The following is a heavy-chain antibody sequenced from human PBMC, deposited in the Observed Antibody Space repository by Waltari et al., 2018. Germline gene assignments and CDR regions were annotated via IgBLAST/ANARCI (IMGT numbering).Heavy chain of an antibody. V-gene: IGHV3-48*01. D-gene: IGHD5-12*01. CDR2: ISSSTTT. Sequence: EVQLVESGGGLVQPGESLRLSCAASGFPFSTSNMNWVRQAPGKGLEWVSYISSSTTTYYADYVKGRFTISRDNAKNSLYLQMNSLRAEDTALYYCARGRAGYIQDVFDIWGQGTMVSVSS. CDR1: GFPFSTSN. CDR3: ARGRAGYIQDVFDI. J-gene: IGHJ3*02.